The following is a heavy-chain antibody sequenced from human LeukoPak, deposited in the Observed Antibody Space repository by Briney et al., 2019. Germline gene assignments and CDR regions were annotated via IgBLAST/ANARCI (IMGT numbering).Heavy chain of an antibody. CDR3: AWSYGTTTGFDY. D-gene: IGHD1-1*01. V-gene: IGHV3-30*02. CDR1: GFTFSSYG. CDR2: IRYDGSNK. J-gene: IGHJ4*02. Sequence: PGGSLRLSCAASGFTFSSYGMHWVRQAPGKGLEWVAFIRYDGSNKYYADSVKGRFTISRDNSKNTLYLQMNSLRAEDTAVYYCAWSYGTTTGFDYWGQGTLVTVSS.